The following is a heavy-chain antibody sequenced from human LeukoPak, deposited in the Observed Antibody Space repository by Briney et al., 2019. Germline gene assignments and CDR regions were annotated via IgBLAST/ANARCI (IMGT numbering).Heavy chain of an antibody. J-gene: IGHJ4*02. V-gene: IGHV3-30*02. CDR3: AKDLGGDFDY. CDR1: GFTFSSYG. CDR2: IWYGGSNK. Sequence: GGSLRLSCAASGFTFSSYGMHWVRQAPGKGLEWVAVIWYGGSNKYYADSVKGRFTIPRDNSKNTLYLQMNSLRAEDTAVYYCAKDLGGDFDYWGQGTLVTVSS.